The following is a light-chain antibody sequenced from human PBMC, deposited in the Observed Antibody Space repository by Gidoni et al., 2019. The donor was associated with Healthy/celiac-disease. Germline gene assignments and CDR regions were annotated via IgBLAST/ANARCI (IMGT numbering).Light chain of an antibody. CDR3: QQRSNWPWT. J-gene: IGKJ1*01. V-gene: IGKV3-11*01. CDR1: QRVSSY. Sequence: ELVLTQSPATLSLSPGERATLSCSASQRVSSYLAWYQQKPGQAPRLLSYDAYNRATGIPARFSGSGSGTDFTLTISSLEPEDFAVYYCQQRSNWPWTFGQGTKVEIK. CDR2: DAY.